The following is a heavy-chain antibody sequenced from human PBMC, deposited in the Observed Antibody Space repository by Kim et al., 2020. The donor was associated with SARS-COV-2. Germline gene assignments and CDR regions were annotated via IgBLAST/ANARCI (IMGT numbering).Heavy chain of an antibody. CDR1: GFTFSSYG. CDR3: AKDNRAGGIRSY. D-gene: IGHD3-10*01. Sequence: GGSLRLSCAASGFTFSSYGMHWVRQAPGKGLEWVAVISYDGSNKYYADSVKGRFTISRDNSKNTLYLQMNSLRAEDTAVYYCAKDNRAGGIRSYWGQGTLVTVSS. V-gene: IGHV3-30*18. CDR2: ISYDGSNK. J-gene: IGHJ4*02.